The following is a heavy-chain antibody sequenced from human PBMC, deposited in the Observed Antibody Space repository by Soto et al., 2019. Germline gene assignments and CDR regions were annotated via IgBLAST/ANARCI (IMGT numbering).Heavy chain of an antibody. CDR2: ITSTGGST. CDR1: GFTFSSNA. Sequence: EVQLLESGGGLVQPGGSLRLSCAASGFTFSSNAMSWVRQTPGKGLEWVSAITSTGGSTYYADSVKGRFTISRDNSKNTLFLQINSLRAEDTAIYYCAKSVGSGWSKSDYWGQGTLVTVSS. V-gene: IGHV3-23*01. D-gene: IGHD6-19*01. CDR3: AKSVGSGWSKSDY. J-gene: IGHJ4*02.